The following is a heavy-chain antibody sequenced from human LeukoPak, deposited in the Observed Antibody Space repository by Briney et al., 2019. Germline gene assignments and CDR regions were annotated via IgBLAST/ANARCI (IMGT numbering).Heavy chain of an antibody. CDR1: GFTFSGYW. CDR3: ARDGGGFMDV. CDR2: INTEGSST. D-gene: IGHD3-16*01. Sequence: PGGSLRLSCAASGFTFSGYWMHWVRQAPGKGLVWVSRINTEGSSTAYADSMEGRFTISRNNAKSTLSLQMNSLRVEDTAVYYCARDGGGFMDVWGKGTTVTVFS. J-gene: IGHJ6*03. V-gene: IGHV3-74*03.